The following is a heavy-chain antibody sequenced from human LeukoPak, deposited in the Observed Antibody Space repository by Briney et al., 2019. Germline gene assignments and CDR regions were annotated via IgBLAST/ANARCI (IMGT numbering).Heavy chain of an antibody. Sequence: PSETLSLTCTVSGGSISSGGYYWSWIRQHPGKGLEWIGYIYYSGSTYYNPSLKSRVTISVDTSKNQFSLKLSSVTAADTAVHSCARDSGFDAFDIWGQGTMVTVSS. D-gene: IGHD3-22*01. V-gene: IGHV4-31*03. CDR3: ARDSGFDAFDI. CDR1: GGSISSGGYY. CDR2: IYYSGST. J-gene: IGHJ3*02.